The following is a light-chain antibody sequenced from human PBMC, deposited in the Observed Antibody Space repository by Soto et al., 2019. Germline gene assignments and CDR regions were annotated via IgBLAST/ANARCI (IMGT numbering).Light chain of an antibody. Sequence: DIQLTQSPSSVSASVGDRVTLTCRASQGISNWLACYQQKPGKAPKLLISAASTLQGGVPSRFSGSFSGTDFTLTITSLQAEDFATYFCQQAYSLPVTFGQGTKLEIK. CDR3: QQAYSLPVT. CDR1: QGISNW. CDR2: AAS. J-gene: IGKJ2*01. V-gene: IGKV1-12*01.